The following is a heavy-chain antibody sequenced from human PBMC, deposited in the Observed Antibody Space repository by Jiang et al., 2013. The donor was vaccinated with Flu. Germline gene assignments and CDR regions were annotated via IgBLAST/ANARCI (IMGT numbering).Heavy chain of an antibody. CDR2: TYYRSKWYN. J-gene: IGHJ6*02. D-gene: IGHD3-10*01. CDR1: GDSVSSNSAA. Sequence: QTLSLTCAIFGDSVSSNSAAWNWIRQSPSRGLECLGRTYYRSKWYNDYAPSVKSRITITPDTSKNQFSLQLNSVTPEDTAVYFCTRGRYGSGSYYYYYGMDVWGQGTTVIV. V-gene: IGHV6-1*01. CDR3: TRGRYGSGSYYYYYGMDV.